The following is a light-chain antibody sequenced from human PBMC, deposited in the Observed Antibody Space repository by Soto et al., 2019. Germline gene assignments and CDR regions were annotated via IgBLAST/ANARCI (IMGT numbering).Light chain of an antibody. J-gene: IGLJ3*02. CDR1: SSDVGGYNF. CDR2: DVT. CDR3: CSYAGRDTLGM. Sequence: QSALIQPRSVSGSPGQSVTISCTGTSSDVGGYNFVSWYQQHPGKVPRLMIYDVTKRPSWGPDRFSGSKSGNTASLTISGLLLEDEADYCCCSYAGRDTLGMFGGGTKLTVL. V-gene: IGLV2-11*01.